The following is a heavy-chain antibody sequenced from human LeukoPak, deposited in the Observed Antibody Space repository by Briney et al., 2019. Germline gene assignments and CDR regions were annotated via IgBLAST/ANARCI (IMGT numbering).Heavy chain of an antibody. Sequence: SETLSLTCTLSGGSISSSSYYGGGIPQPPGKGLEWIGSIYYSGRTYYNPSLKSRVTISVDTSKNQFSLKLSSVTAADTAVYYCARRDGSSWNFDYWGQGTLVTVSS. CDR1: GGSISSSSYY. J-gene: IGHJ4*02. V-gene: IGHV4-39*07. CDR2: IYYSGRT. CDR3: ARRDGSSWNFDY. D-gene: IGHD6-13*01.